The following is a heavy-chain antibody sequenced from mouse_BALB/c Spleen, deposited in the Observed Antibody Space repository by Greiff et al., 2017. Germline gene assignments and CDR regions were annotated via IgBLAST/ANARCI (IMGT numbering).Heavy chain of an antibody. V-gene: IGHV5-6*01. CDR2: ISSGGSYT. CDR1: GFTFSSYG. J-gene: IGHJ1*01. CDR3: ARHQSTMITYWYFDV. D-gene: IGHD2-4*01. Sequence: EVQGVESGGDLVKPGGSLKLSCAASGFTFSSYGMSWVRQTPDKRLEWVATISSGGSYTYYPDSVKGRFTISRDNAKNTLYLQMSSLKSEDTAMYYCARHQSTMITYWYFDVWGAGTTVTVSS.